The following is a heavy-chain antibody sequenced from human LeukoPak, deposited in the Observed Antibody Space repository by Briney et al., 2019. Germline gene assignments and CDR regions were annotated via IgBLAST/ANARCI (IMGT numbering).Heavy chain of an antibody. V-gene: IGHV4-39*01. J-gene: IGHJ6*03. CDR2: IYYSGST. CDR3: ARSARYCSSTSCYYYYMDV. Sequence: SETLSLTCTVSGGSISSSSYYWGWIRQPPGKGLEWIGSIYYSGSTYYNPSLKSRVTISVDTSKNQFSLKLSSVTAADTAVYYCARSARYCSSTSCYYYYMDVWGKGTTVTVSS. CDR1: GGSISSSSYY. D-gene: IGHD2-2*01.